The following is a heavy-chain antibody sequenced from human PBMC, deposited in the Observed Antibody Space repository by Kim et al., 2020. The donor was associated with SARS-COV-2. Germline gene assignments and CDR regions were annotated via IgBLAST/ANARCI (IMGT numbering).Heavy chain of an antibody. CDR3: ARDRAPRRIAVAGTDYYDGMDV. J-gene: IGHJ6*02. V-gene: IGHV3-21*06. CDR2: ISSTSSYI. D-gene: IGHD6-19*01. Sequence: GGSLRLSCAASGFTFTTYSMNWVRQAPGKGLEWVSSISSTSSYIYYADSLKGRFTISRDNAKNSLFLEMNSLRAEDTGVYYCARDRAPRRIAVAGTDYYDGMDVRGQGTTVTVSS. CDR1: GFTFTTYS.